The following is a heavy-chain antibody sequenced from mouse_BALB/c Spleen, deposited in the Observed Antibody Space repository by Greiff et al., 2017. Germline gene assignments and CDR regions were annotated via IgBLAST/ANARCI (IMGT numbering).Heavy chain of an antibody. V-gene: IGHV5-17*02. Sequence: EVKLVESGGGLVQPGGSRKLSCAASGFTFSSFGMHWVRQAPEKGLEWVAYISSGSSTIYYADTVKGRFTISRDNPKNTLFLQMTSLRSEDTAMYYCARSQVTIDYWGQGTTLTVSS. CDR1: GFTFSSFG. D-gene: IGHD2-3*01. CDR2: ISSGSSTI. CDR3: ARSQVTIDY. J-gene: IGHJ2*01.